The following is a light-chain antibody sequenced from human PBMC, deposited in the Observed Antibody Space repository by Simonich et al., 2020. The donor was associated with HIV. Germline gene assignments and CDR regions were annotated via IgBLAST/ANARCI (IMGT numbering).Light chain of an antibody. CDR2: GLS. V-gene: IGKV3D-15*01. CDR1: QSVSSK. Sequence: EIVMMQSPATLSVSPGERDTLPCRASQSVSSKLAWYQQKPSQAPRFLIYGLSTRATGIPARFSGSGSGTEFTLTISSLQSEDFAVYYCQQYNNWPPQYTFGQGTKLEIK. J-gene: IGKJ2*01. CDR3: QQYNNWPPQYT.